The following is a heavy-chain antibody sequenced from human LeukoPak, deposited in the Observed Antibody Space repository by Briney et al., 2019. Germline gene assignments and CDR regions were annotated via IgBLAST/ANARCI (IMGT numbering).Heavy chain of an antibody. D-gene: IGHD2-8*01. CDR3: AKARLSLDAFDI. J-gene: IGHJ3*02. V-gene: IGHV3-23*01. CDR2: ISGSGGST. CDR1: GFTFSSYA. Sequence: GGSLRLSCAASGFTFSSYAMSWVRQAPGKGLEWVSAISGSGGSTYYADSVKGRFTISRDNSNNTLYLQMNSLRVENTAVYYCAKARLSLDAFDIWGRGTMVTVSS.